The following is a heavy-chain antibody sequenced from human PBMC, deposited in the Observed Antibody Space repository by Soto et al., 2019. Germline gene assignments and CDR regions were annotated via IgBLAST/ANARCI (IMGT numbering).Heavy chain of an antibody. CDR2: INQDGSEK. CDR1: GFTFSDYW. J-gene: IGHJ4*02. Sequence: GGSLRLSCAASGFTFSDYWMSWVRQAPGKGLEWVANINQDGSEKYFVDSVKGRFTISRDNAKNSLYLQMNSLRAEDTAVYYCARDGGTYCSGGNCLVDYWGQGTLVTVSS. CDR3: ARDGGTYCSGGNCLVDY. V-gene: IGHV3-7*01. D-gene: IGHD2-15*01.